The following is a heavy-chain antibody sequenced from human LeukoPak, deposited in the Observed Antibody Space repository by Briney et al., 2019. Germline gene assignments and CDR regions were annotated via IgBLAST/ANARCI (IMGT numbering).Heavy chain of an antibody. CDR1: GGSFSGYY. V-gene: IGHV4-34*01. D-gene: IGHD2-15*01. CDR3: ARKDSYYFDY. J-gene: IGHJ4*02. Sequence: PSETLSLTCAVYGGSFSGYYWSWIRQPPGKGLEWIGEINHSGSTNYNPSLKSRVTILVDTSKNQFSLKPSSVTAADTAVYYCARKDSYYFDYWGQGTLVTVSS. CDR2: INHSGST.